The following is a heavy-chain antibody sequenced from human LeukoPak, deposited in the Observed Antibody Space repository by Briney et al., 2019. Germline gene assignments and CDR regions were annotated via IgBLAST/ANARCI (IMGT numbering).Heavy chain of an antibody. Sequence: GGSLRLSCAASGFIFSDYYMSWIRQAPGKGLEWVSYISSSGTTIYYADSVKGRFTISRDNAKNSLYLQMNSLRAEDTAVYYCARRRDRGSLQHFDYWGQGTLVTVSS. CDR2: ISSSGTTI. V-gene: IGHV3-11*01. J-gene: IGHJ4*02. D-gene: IGHD1-26*01. CDR3: ARRRDRGSLQHFDY. CDR1: GFIFSDYY.